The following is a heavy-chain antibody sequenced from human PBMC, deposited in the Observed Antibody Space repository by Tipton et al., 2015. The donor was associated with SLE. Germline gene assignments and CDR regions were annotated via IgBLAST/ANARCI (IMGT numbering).Heavy chain of an antibody. CDR2: ITGNSAYI. D-gene: IGHD1-1*01. Sequence: SLRLSCAASGFTFTDHGMSWVRQAPGMGLEWVTSITGNSAYIYYADSVKGRFTISRDNSKNTLYLQMNSLRAEDTAVYYCAKDERNAFDIWGQGTMVTVSS. CDR1: GFTFTDHG. CDR3: AKDERNAFDI. J-gene: IGHJ3*02. V-gene: IGHV3-23*01.